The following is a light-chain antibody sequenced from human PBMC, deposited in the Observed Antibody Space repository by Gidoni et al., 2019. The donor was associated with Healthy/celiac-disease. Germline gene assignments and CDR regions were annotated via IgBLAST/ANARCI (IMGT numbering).Light chain of an antibody. Sequence: DIQMTQSPSSLYASVGDRVTITCRASQSISSYLNWYQQKPGKAPKPLIYAASSLQSGVPTRFSGSGSGTDFTLTISSLQPEDFATYYCQQSYSTPPTFXHXTKVEIK. V-gene: IGKV1-39*01. CDR2: AAS. CDR1: QSISSY. CDR3: QQSYSTPPT. J-gene: IGKJ1*01.